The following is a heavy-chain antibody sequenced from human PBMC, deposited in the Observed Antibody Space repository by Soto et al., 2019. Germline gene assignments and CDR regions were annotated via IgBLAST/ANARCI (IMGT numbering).Heavy chain of an antibody. CDR3: AKDYTPPMDV. J-gene: IGHJ6*02. CDR2: ISYDGSNK. Sequence: QVQLVESGGGVVQPGRSLRLSCAASGFTFSSYGMHWVRQAPGKGLEWVAVISYDGSNKYYADSVKGRFTISRDNSKNTLYLQMNSLRAEDTAVYYCAKDYTPPMDVWGQGTTVTFSS. V-gene: IGHV3-30*18. CDR1: GFTFSSYG. D-gene: IGHD3-16*01.